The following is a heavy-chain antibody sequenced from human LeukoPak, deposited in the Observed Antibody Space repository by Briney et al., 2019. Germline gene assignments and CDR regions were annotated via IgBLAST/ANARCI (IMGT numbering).Heavy chain of an antibody. Sequence: PSETLSLTCTVSGGSISSSSYYWSWIRQPAGKGLEWIGRIYTSGSTNYNPSLKSRVTMSVDTSKNQFSLKLSSVTAADTAVYYCARRKVLDDAFDIWGQGTMVTVSS. CDR3: ARRKVLDDAFDI. J-gene: IGHJ3*02. V-gene: IGHV4-61*02. CDR1: GGSISSSSYY. D-gene: IGHD1-14*01. CDR2: IYTSGST.